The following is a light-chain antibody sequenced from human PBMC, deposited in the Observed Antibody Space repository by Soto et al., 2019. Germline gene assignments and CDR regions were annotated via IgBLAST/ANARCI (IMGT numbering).Light chain of an antibody. J-gene: IGKJ4*01. CDR3: QQRSNWPPT. CDR1: LSVSSF. V-gene: IGKV3-11*01. Sequence: DIVLTQSPATLSLSPGERATLSCRASLSVSSFLAWYQQKPGQAPRLLIYDASNRAAGIPARFSASGSGTDFTLTISSLEPEDFAVYYCQQRSNWPPTVGGGTKVEIK. CDR2: DAS.